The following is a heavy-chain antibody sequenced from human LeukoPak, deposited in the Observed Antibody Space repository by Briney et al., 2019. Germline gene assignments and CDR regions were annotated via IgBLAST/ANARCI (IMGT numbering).Heavy chain of an antibody. J-gene: IGHJ5*02. V-gene: IGHV3-21*01. CDR3: ARDFGSYYSDSSGYDS. D-gene: IGHD3-22*01. Sequence: GGSLRLSCAASGFTFNSYAMSWVRQAPGKGLEWVSFITSSSNYIYYADSVKGRFTVSRDNAKNSLYLQMNSLRAEDTAVYYCARDFGSYYSDSSGYDSWGQGTLVTVSS. CDR2: ITSSSNYI. CDR1: GFTFNSYA.